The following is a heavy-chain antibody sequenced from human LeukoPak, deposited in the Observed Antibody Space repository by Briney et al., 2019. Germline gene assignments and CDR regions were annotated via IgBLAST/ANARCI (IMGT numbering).Heavy chain of an antibody. CDR3: ARDCSNGVCFPRDY. Sequence: ASVKVSCKASGYTLSDYGISWVRQAPGQGLEWVGWITTYNGNRKYAEKFQGRVNMTTDTSTSTYYMEMRSLRSDDTAIYYCARDCSNGVCFPRDYWGQGTQITVST. J-gene: IGHJ4*02. D-gene: IGHD2-8*01. CDR1: GYTLSDYG. V-gene: IGHV1-18*01. CDR2: ITTYNGNR.